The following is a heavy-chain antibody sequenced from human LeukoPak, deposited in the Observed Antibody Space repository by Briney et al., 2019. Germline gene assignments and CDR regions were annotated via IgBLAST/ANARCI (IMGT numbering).Heavy chain of an antibody. V-gene: IGHV3-21*01. J-gene: IGHJ6*02. CDR2: ISSSSSYI. Sequence: GGSLRLSCAASGFTFSSYSMNWVRQAPGKGLEWVSSISSSSSYIYYADSVRGRFTISRDNAKNSLYLQMNSLRAEDTAVYYCARDALVNGYSSSWAWDYYYYYGMDVWGQGTTVTVSS. CDR1: GFTFSSYS. CDR3: ARDALVNGYSSSWAWDYYYYYGMDV. D-gene: IGHD6-13*01.